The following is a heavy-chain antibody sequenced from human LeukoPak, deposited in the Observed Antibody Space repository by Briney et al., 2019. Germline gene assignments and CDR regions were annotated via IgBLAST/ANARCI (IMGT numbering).Heavy chain of an antibody. CDR1: GYTFTGHF. CDR3: ARAEGWTLYYMDV. J-gene: IGHJ6*03. CDR2: INPNSGGT. V-gene: IGHV1-2*02. D-gene: IGHD3/OR15-3a*01. Sequence: GASVKVSCKASGYTFTGHFIHWVRQAPGQGLEWMGWINPNSGGTNYAQKFQGRVSMSSDTSTSTAYMELSRLTSDDTAVYYCARAEGWTLYYMDVWGKGTTVTVSS.